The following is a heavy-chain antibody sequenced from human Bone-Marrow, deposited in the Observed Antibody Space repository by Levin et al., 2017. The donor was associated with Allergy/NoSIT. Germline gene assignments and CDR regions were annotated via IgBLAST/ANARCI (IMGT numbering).Heavy chain of an antibody. Sequence: GGSLRLSCAASGFTFSDYYMNWIRQAPGKGLEWVSYISSSRGYTNYADSVKGRFTISRDNARNSLYLQMNSLRVEDTAVYYCARAGASTTVTTNLDYWGQGTLVTVSS. CDR3: ARAGASTTVTTNLDY. V-gene: IGHV3-11*05. CDR2: ISSSRGYT. J-gene: IGHJ4*02. D-gene: IGHD4-17*01. CDR1: GFTFSDYY.